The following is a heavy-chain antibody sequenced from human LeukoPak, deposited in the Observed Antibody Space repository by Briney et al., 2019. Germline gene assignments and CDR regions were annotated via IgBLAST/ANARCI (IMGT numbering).Heavy chain of an antibody. D-gene: IGHD3-10*01. J-gene: IGHJ6*04. CDR2: IYHSGST. CDR3: ARDPDRLRGSGSSLDV. CDR1: GGSISSSSYY. Sequence: SEALSLTCTVSGGSISSSSYYWGWIRQPPGKGLEWIGSIYHSGSTYYNPSLKSRVTISVDTSKNQFSLKLSSVTAADTAVYYCARDPDRLRGSGSSLDVWGKGTTVTVSS. V-gene: IGHV4-39*07.